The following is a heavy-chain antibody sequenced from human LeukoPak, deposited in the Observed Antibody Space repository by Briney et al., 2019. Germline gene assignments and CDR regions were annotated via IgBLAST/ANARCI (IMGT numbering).Heavy chain of an antibody. CDR2: IYYRGST. Sequence: PSETLSLTCTVSGGSISSYYWSWIRQPPGKGLEWIGYIYYRGSTNYNPSLKSRVTISVDTSKNQFSLKLSSVTAADTAVYYCARDSSSWSAVDAFDIWGQGTMVTVSS. D-gene: IGHD6-13*01. CDR1: GGSISSYY. CDR3: ARDSSSWSAVDAFDI. V-gene: IGHV4-59*12. J-gene: IGHJ3*02.